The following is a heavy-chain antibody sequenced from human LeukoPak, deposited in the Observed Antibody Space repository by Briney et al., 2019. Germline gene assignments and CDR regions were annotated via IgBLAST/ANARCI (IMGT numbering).Heavy chain of an antibody. CDR2: ISGSGGST. J-gene: IGHJ4*02. CDR3: AKRYYYGSGSHTIFDY. V-gene: IGHV3-23*01. CDR1: GFTFSSYA. Sequence: GSLRLSCAASGFTFSSYAMSWVRQAPGKGLEWVSAISGSGGSTYYADSVKGRFTISRDNSKNTLYLQMNSLRAEDTAVYYCAKRYYYGSGSHTIFDYWGQGTLVTVSS. D-gene: IGHD3-10*01.